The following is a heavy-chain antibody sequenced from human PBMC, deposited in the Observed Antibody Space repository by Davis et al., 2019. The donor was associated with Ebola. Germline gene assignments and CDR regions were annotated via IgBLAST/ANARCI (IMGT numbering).Heavy chain of an antibody. Sequence: PGGSLRLSCAASGFTFSSYGMHWVRQAPGKGLEWVAFIRYDGSNKYYADSVKGRFTISRDNSKNTLYLQMNSLRAEDTAVYYCAKDASSPKGGPVDYWGQGTLVTVSS. CDR3: AKDASSPKGGPVDY. J-gene: IGHJ4*02. CDR2: IRYDGSNK. CDR1: GFTFSSYG. V-gene: IGHV3-30*02. D-gene: IGHD3-16*01.